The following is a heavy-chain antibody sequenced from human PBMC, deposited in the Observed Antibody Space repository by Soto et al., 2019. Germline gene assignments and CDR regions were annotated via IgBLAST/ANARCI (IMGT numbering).Heavy chain of an antibody. D-gene: IGHD3-3*01. J-gene: IGHJ6*02. Sequence: PGGSLRLSCAASAFNLSNYALAWVRQAPGKGLEWVSTISSSGDNTYYTESLEGRFTIARDNSKNTLSLQMNSLRAEDTAVYYCAKYDCKSGTCSKYYHFYHCFDVWGQGTTVTVSS. V-gene: IGHV3-23*01. CDR3: AKYDCKSGTCSKYYHFYHCFDV. CDR1: AFNLSNYA. CDR2: ISSSGDNT.